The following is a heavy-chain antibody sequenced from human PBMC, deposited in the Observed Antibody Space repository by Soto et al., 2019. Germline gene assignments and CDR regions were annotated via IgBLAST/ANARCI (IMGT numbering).Heavy chain of an antibody. CDR3: ARGPGYCSSTSCYAVSDY. J-gene: IGHJ4*02. CDR2: INHSGST. CDR1: GGSFSGYY. Sequence: ETLSLTCAVYGGSFSGYYWSWIRQPPGKGLEWIGEINHSGSTNYNPSLKSRVTISVDTSKNQFSLKLSSVTAADTAVYYCARGPGYCSSTSCYAVSDYWGQGTLVTVSS. D-gene: IGHD2-2*03. V-gene: IGHV4-34*01.